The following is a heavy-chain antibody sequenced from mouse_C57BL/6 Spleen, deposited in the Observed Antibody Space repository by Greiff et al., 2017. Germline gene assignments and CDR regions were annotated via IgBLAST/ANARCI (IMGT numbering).Heavy chain of an antibody. CDR3: ASNGPNWEVTWFAY. CDR1: GYTFTSYW. V-gene: IGHV1-72*01. Sequence: QVQLKQPGAELVQPGASVKLSCKASGYTFTSYWMHWVKQRPGRGLEWIGRIDPNSGGTKYNEKFKSKATLTVDKPSSTAYMQHSSLRSEDAAVYYSASNGPNWEVTWFAYWGQGTMVTVSA. D-gene: IGHD4-1*01. CDR2: IDPNSGGT. J-gene: IGHJ3*01.